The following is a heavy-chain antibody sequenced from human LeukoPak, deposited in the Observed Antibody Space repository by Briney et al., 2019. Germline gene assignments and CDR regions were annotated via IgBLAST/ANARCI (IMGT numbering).Heavy chain of an antibody. J-gene: IGHJ4*02. CDR2: IYTSGST. V-gene: IGHV4-4*07. D-gene: IGHD6-19*01. CDR3: ARGRGSGWPGDY. Sequence: PSETLSLTCTVSGGSISSYYWGWIRQPAGKGLEWIGRIYTSGSTYYNPSLKSRVTISVDTSKNQFSLKLSSVTAADTAVYYCARGRGSGWPGDYWGQGTLVTVSS. CDR1: GGSISSYY.